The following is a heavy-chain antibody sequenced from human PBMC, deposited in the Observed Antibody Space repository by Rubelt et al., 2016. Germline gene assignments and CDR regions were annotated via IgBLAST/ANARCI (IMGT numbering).Heavy chain of an antibody. D-gene: IGHD1-7*01. CDR3: ARESAVVTGPAELGRLDT. CDR2: IWFDGRKK. CDR1: GFTFNTYA. V-gene: IGHV3-33*01. Sequence: QVHLVESGGGVVQPGGSLRLSCAASGFTFNTYAMHWVRQAPGKGLEWVAVIWFDGRKKFYADSVKGRFTISRDNSKNTLFLEVNDLRAEDTAVYYCARESAVVTGPAELGRLDTWGQGALVTVSS. J-gene: IGHJ5*01.